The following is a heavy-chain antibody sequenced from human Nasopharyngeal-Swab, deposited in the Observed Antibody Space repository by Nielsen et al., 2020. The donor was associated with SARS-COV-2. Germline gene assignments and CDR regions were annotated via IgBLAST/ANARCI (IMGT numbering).Heavy chain of an antibody. D-gene: IGHD1-14*01. J-gene: IGHJ4*02. Sequence: GGSLRLSCAASGFTFSSYSMNWVRQAPGKGLEWVSAITSSSTYTYYADSVKGRFTISRDNARNSLYLQMNSLRAEDTAVYYCAREGPENRAYFDYWGQGTLVTVSS. V-gene: IGHV3-21*01. CDR1: GFTFSSYS. CDR2: ITSSSTYT. CDR3: AREGPENRAYFDY.